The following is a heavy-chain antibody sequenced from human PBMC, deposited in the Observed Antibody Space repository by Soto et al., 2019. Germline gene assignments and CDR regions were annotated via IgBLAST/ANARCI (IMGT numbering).Heavy chain of an antibody. CDR2: ISAYNGNT. CDR3: AKNGQPPYYYYGLDV. Sequence: ASVKVSCKASGYTFTSYGISWVRQAPGQGLEWMGWISAYNGNTNYAQKLQDRVSMTIDTSTGTAYMELRSLTSDDTAIYYCAKNGQPPYYYYGLDVWGQGTKVTVSS. V-gene: IGHV1-18*01. J-gene: IGHJ6*02. CDR1: GYTFTSYG. D-gene: IGHD2-8*01.